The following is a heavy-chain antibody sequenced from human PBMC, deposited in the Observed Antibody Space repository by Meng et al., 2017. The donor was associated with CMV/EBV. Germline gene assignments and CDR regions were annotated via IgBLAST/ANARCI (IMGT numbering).Heavy chain of an antibody. J-gene: IGHJ4*02. V-gene: IGHV1-46*01. CDR2: INHSGDCK. CDR1: GFHFTRYD. Sequence: VQLVKSGVAVKKPGASWTGTFTASGFHFTRYDMHWVRQAPGQGLEWMGIINHSGDCKSYAQKFQDRVTMTRDTSTSTVYMELRSLRSEDTTVYYCARESGSVGDYWGQGILVTVSS. D-gene: IGHD1-26*01. CDR3: ARESGSVGDY.